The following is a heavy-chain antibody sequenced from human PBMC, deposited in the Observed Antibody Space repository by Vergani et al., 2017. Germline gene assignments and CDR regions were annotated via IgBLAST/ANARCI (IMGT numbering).Heavy chain of an antibody. Sequence: EVQVVESGGGLVQPGGSLRLSCSASGFTFSSYAMHWVRQAPGKGLEYVSAISSNGGSTYYADSVKGRFTISRDNSKNTLYLQMSSLRAEDTAVYYCVKNSPNNYCSGGSCAGAKWDYFDYWGQGTLVTVSS. D-gene: IGHD2-15*01. V-gene: IGHV3-64D*06. CDR1: GFTFSSYA. CDR2: ISSNGGST. CDR3: VKNSPNNYCSGGSCAGAKWDYFDY. J-gene: IGHJ4*02.